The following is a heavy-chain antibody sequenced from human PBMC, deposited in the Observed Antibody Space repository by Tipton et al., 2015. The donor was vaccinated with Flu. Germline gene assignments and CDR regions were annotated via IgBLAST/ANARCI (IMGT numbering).Heavy chain of an antibody. CDR3: ARLSYYDVDLKNFYFDY. D-gene: IGHD3-10*02. CDR2: VSYRGST. V-gene: IGHV4-59*08. Sequence: TLSLTCTVSGGSISSYYWSWIRQPPGKGLEWIGYVSYRGSTNYNPSLKSRVTVSVDTSKNQFSLMLRSVTAADTAVYYCARLSYYDVDLKNFYFDYWGQGALVTVSS. J-gene: IGHJ4*02. CDR1: GGSISSYY.